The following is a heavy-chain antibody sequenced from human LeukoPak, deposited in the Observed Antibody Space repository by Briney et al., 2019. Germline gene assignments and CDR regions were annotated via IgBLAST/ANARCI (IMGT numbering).Heavy chain of an antibody. CDR2: TSGSGGST. Sequence: GGSLRLSCAASGFTFSSYAMSWVRQAPGKGLEWVSATSGSGGSTYYADSVKGRFTISRDYSKNTLYLQMNSLRAEDTAVYYCAKDTYYDSSGCFDIWGQGTMVTVSS. V-gene: IGHV3-23*01. D-gene: IGHD3-22*01. CDR3: AKDTYYDSSGCFDI. CDR1: GFTFSSYA. J-gene: IGHJ3*02.